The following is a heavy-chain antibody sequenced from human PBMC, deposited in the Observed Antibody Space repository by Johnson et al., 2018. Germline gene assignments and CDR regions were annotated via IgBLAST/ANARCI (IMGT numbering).Heavy chain of an antibody. Sequence: QVQLVQSGGGVVQPGRSLRLSCGASGSIFSGSVMHWVRQAPGKGLEWVALMSYDGFSKQYGDSVKDRFTISRDDSKNTLYLEMNSLRVEDTAVYYCASLITMIDRGAFDIWGQGTMVTVSS. V-gene: IGHV3-30-3*01. CDR2: MSYDGFSK. D-gene: IGHD3-22*01. CDR3: ASLITMIDRGAFDI. J-gene: IGHJ3*02. CDR1: GSIFSGSV.